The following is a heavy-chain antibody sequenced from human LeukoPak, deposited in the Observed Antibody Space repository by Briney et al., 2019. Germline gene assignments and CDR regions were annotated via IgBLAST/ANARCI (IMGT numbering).Heavy chain of an antibody. V-gene: IGHV3-48*03. CDR2: ISSTGNTV. J-gene: IGHJ6*04. CDR1: GFTFSSYE. Sequence: GGSLRLSCAASGFTFSSYEMNWVRQAPGQGLEWVAYISSTGNTVHYAGSVKGRFTISRDNAKNSLYLQMNRHSAERTAVYYCTKETPQMDVWGKGTTVIVSS. CDR3: TKETPQMDV. D-gene: IGHD2-15*01.